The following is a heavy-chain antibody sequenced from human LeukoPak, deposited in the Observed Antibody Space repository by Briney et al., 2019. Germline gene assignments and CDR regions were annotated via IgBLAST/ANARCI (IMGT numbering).Heavy chain of an antibody. J-gene: IGHJ4*02. CDR1: GFSFSSYF. CDR3: AREASGNYHVFDS. Sequence: GGSLRLSCEASGFSFSSYFMSWIRQAPGKGLEWVSYITNSGRSTNYADAVKGRFTISRDNAKKSVYLEMTDLSAGDTAVYYCAREASGNYHVFDSWGQGTLVTVSS. CDR2: ITNSGRST. V-gene: IGHV3-11*04. D-gene: IGHD1-26*01.